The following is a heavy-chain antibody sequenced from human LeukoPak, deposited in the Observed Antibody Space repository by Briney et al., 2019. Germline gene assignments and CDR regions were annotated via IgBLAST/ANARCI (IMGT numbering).Heavy chain of an antibody. Sequence: PGGSLRLSCAASGFTVSSNYMSWVRQAPGKGLEWVSVIYSGGSTYYADSVKGRFTISRDNAKNSLFLQMNSLRAEDTAVYYCARDIATTGHLAFDYWGQGTLVTVSS. CDR3: ARDIATTGHLAFDY. V-gene: IGHV3-66*01. D-gene: IGHD6-13*01. CDR2: IYSGGST. J-gene: IGHJ4*02. CDR1: GFTVSSNY.